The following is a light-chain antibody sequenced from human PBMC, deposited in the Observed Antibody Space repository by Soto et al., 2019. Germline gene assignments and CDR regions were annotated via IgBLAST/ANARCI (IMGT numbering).Light chain of an antibody. J-gene: IGLJ3*02. CDR3: SSYRSSTTWV. CDR1: STDVGGYNY. CDR2: EVS. Sequence: QSALTQPASVSGSPGQSITISCTGTSTDVGGYNYVSWYQQYPGKAPKLMIYEVSNRPSGVSNRFSGSKSGNTASLTISGLQAEDEADYYCSSYRSSTTWVFGGGTKLTVL. V-gene: IGLV2-14*01.